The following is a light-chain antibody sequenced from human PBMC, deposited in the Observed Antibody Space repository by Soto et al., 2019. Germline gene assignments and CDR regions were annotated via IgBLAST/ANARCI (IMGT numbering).Light chain of an antibody. V-gene: IGKV3-20*01. CDR2: AAS. CDR3: HHYDSSPPYT. CDR1: QSFASSY. Sequence: EIVMTQSPATLSVSPGERATLSCRASQSFASSYLAWYQHKPGQAPRLLIYAASSRATGIPDRFIGSGSGTDFTLTISRLEPDDSAVYYCHHYDSSPPYTFGQGTRMEIK. J-gene: IGKJ5*01.